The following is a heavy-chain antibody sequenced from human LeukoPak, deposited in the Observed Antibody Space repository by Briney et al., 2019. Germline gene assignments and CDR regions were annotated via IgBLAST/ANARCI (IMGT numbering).Heavy chain of an antibody. J-gene: IGHJ6*02. V-gene: IGHV3-49*04. CDR2: IRSKAYRGTT. D-gene: IGHD1-1*01. Sequence: PGRSLRLSCTTSGFTFGDHAMGWVRQAPGKGLEWVGFIRSKAYRGTTKYAAAVKGRFTISRDDLNSIAYLQMNSLKIEDTAIYYCTRGPIQLWVHNGIDVWGQGTTVTVSS. CDR3: TRGPIQLWVHNGIDV. CDR1: GFTFGDHA.